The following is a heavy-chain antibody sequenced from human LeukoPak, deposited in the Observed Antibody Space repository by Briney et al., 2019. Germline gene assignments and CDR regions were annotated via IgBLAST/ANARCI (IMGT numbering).Heavy chain of an antibody. J-gene: IGHJ1*01. Sequence: PGGSLRLSCAASGFTFSSYWMSCARQTPGKGLEWVANIKEDGSEIYYVDSVKGRFTISRDDAKNSLYLQMNSLRAEDTAVYHCARSGYASGFDQWGQGTLVTVSS. CDR3: ARSGYASGFDQ. D-gene: IGHD5-18*01. CDR1: GFTFSSYW. V-gene: IGHV3-7*01. CDR2: IKEDGSEI.